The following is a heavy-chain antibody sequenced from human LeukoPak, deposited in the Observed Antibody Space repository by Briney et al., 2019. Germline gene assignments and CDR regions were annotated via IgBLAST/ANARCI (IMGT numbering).Heavy chain of an antibody. Sequence: PSETLSLTCAVYGGPFSGYYWSWIRQPPGKGLEWIGEINHSGSTNYNPSLKSRVTISVDTSKNQFSLKLSSVTAADTAVYYCASRRAGPYDILTGYYPLDYWGHGTLVTVSS. CDR1: GGPFSGYY. J-gene: IGHJ4*01. V-gene: IGHV4-34*01. CDR2: INHSGST. CDR3: ASRRAGPYDILTGYYPLDY. D-gene: IGHD3-9*01.